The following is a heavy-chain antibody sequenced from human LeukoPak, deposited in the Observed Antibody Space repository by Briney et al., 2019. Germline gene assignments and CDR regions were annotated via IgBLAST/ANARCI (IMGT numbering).Heavy chain of an antibody. V-gene: IGHV4-34*01. CDR2: INHSGST. CDR1: GGSFSGYY. J-gene: IGHJ5*02. Sequence: SETLSLTCAVYGGSFSGYYWSWIRQPPGKGLEWIGEINHSGSTNYNPSLKSRVTISVDTSKNQFSLKLSSVTAADTAVYYCARHRPSYYYDSSGYSPEFDPWGQGTLVTVSS. CDR3: ARHRPSYYYDSSGYSPEFDP. D-gene: IGHD3-22*01.